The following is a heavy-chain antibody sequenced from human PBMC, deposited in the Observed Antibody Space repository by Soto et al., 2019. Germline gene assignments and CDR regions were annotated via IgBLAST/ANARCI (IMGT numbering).Heavy chain of an antibody. CDR3: AKDRQCRSYYESAGHYND. D-gene: IGHD3-22*01. J-gene: IGHJ4*02. CDR2: ISGRGGVR. Sequence: EVQLLESGGGVVQPGGSLRLTCVGSGFTFRNQDMRWVRQAPGKGLEWVSGISGRGGVRYYADSVKGRFTISRDYTNNTLYPQINNLRANDRAVYYCAKDRQCRSYYESAGHYNDWGQGTLCTVAS. V-gene: IGHV3-23*01. CDR1: GFTFRNQD.